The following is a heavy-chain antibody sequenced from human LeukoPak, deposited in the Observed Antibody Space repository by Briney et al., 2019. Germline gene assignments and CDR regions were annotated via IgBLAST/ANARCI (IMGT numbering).Heavy chain of an antibody. J-gene: IGHJ3*01. CDR1: GFTFSTYS. CDR3: ARVIGWDEPFDL. V-gene: IGHV3-48*01. Sequence: GGSLRLSCAASGFTFSTYSMNWVRQAPGKGLEWVSYINPSSSDKYYTDSVKGRFTISRDNAKNTLYLQMNSLRVEDTAVYYCARVIGWDEPFDLWGHGTLVTVSS. D-gene: IGHD1-26*01. CDR2: INPSSSDK.